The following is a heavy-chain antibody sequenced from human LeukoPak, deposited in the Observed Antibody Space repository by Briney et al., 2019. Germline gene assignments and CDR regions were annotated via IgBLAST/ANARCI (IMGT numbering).Heavy chain of an antibody. CDR1: GAFVSSDY. CDR3: GRNLGSGSDH. J-gene: IGHJ4*02. D-gene: IGHD3-10*01. Sequence: SETLPLTCSVSGAFVSSDYWNWIRQSPGRGLEWIGYTHYRGDINYNPSLKSRLTMSVDASSNQVSLKLSSVTAADAAVYYCGRNLGSGSDHWGQGTLVTVSS. V-gene: IGHV4-59*02. CDR2: THYRGDI.